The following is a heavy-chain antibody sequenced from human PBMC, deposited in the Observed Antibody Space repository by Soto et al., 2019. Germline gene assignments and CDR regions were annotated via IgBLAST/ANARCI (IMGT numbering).Heavy chain of an antibody. Sequence: GESLKISCKGSVYSFTSYWIGWVRQMPGKGLEWMGTIYPGDSDTRYSPSFQGQVTISADKSISTAYLQWSSLKASDTAMYYCARPPSYSNSEYFQHWGQGTLVTVSS. D-gene: IGHD4-4*01. CDR2: IYPGDSDT. CDR3: ARPPSYSNSEYFQH. CDR1: VYSFTSYW. J-gene: IGHJ1*01. V-gene: IGHV5-51*01.